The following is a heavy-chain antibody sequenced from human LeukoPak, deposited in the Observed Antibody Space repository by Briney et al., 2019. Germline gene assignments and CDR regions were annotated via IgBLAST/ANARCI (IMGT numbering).Heavy chain of an antibody. D-gene: IGHD3-22*01. CDR2: INHSGST. Sequence: PSGTLSLTCAVSGGSISRSNWWSWVRQSPGKGLEWIGEINHSGSTNYSPSLKSRVTMSVDKSKNQFSLKLTSVTAADTAVYYCATYYDSSGYRFDYWSQGTLVTVSS. CDR3: ATYYDSSGYRFDY. V-gene: IGHV4-4*02. J-gene: IGHJ4*02. CDR1: GGSISRSNW.